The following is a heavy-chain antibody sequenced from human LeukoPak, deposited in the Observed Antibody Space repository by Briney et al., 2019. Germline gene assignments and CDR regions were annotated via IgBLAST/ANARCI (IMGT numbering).Heavy chain of an antibody. CDR2: INHSGST. CDR3: ARSTVTTGTQRNNFDY. Sequence: SETLSLTCAVYGGSFSGYYWSWIPQPRGKGLEWIGEINHSGSTNYNPSPKSRVTISVDTSKNQFSLKLSSVTAADTAVYYCARSTVTTGTQRNNFDYWGQGTLVTVSS. D-gene: IGHD4-17*01. V-gene: IGHV4-34*01. CDR1: GGSFSGYY. J-gene: IGHJ4*02.